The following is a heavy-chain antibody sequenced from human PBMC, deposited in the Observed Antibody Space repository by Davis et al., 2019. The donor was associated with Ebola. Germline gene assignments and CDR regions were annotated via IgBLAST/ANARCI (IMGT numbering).Heavy chain of an antibody. D-gene: IGHD3-22*01. J-gene: IGHJ4*02. CDR2: IRSKANSYAT. CDR1: GFTFSGSA. CDR3: TRETTIDDY. V-gene: IGHV3-73*01. Sequence: GESLKISCASSGFTFSGSAMHWVRHVSGKGLEWVGRIRSKANSYATAYAASVKGRFTISRDDSKNTAYLQMNSLKTEDTAVYYCTRETTIDDYWGQGALVTVSS.